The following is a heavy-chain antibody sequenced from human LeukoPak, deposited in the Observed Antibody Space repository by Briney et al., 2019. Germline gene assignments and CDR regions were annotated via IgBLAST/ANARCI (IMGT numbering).Heavy chain of an antibody. V-gene: IGHV1-2*02. Sequence: AAVKVSCKASGYTFTGYYMHWVRQATGQGLEWMGWINPDSGGTNYAQKFQGRVTMTRDTSISTAYMELSRLRSDDTAVYYCARVATYCGGDCYSRADYWGQGTLVTVSS. CDR3: ARVATYCGGDCYSRADY. D-gene: IGHD2-21*02. CDR2: INPDSGGT. CDR1: GYTFTGYY. J-gene: IGHJ4*02.